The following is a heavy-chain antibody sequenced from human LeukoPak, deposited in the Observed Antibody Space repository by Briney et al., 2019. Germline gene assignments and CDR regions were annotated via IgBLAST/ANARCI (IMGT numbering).Heavy chain of an antibody. CDR1: GGTFSSYA. CDR2: IIPTFGTA. D-gene: IGHD4-17*01. CDR3: ARSAGGDYGDYPLDY. Sequence: SVKVSCKASGGTFSSYAISWVRQAPGQGLEWMGGIIPTFGTANYAQKFQGRVTITADKSTSTAYMELSSLRSEDTAVYYCARSAGGDYGDYPLDYWGQGTLVTVSS. J-gene: IGHJ4*02. V-gene: IGHV1-69*06.